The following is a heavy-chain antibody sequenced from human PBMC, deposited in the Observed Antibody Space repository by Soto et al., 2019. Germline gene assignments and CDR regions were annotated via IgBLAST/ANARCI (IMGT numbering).Heavy chain of an antibody. Sequence: PSETLSLTCTVSGPSISSGTFYWGWIRQPPGKGLEWIGEVYHDGTTDYNPSLNNRVNISVDKSQNHFSLKLTSVTAADTAVYYCARHLGVAHYEYWGQGTLVTVS. J-gene: IGHJ4*02. V-gene: IGHV4-39*07. D-gene: IGHD3-3*01. CDR3: ARHLGVAHYEY. CDR1: GPSISSGTFY. CDR2: VYHDGTT.